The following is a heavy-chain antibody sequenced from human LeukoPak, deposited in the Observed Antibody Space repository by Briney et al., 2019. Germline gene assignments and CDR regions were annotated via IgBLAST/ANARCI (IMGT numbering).Heavy chain of an antibody. CDR1: GFTFSSYA. CDR2: ISSNGGST. Sequence: SGGSLRLSYAASGFTFSSYAMHWVRQAPGKGLEYVSAISSNGGSTYYANSVKGRFTISRDNSKNTLYLQMGSLRAEDMAVYYCARDSGSYSPVYYFDYWGQGTLVTVSS. D-gene: IGHD1-26*01. V-gene: IGHV3-64*01. CDR3: ARDSGSYSPVYYFDY. J-gene: IGHJ4*02.